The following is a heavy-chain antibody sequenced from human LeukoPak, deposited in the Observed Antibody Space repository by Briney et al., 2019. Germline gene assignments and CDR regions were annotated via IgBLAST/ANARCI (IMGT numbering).Heavy chain of an antibody. CDR2: INHSGST. Sequence: SETLSLTCAVYGGSFSGYYWSRIRQPPGKGLEWIGEINHSGSTNYNPSLKSRVTISVDTSKNQFSLKLSSVTAADTAVYYCARGFYRLNGWLGNTIAAAGNVPFDYWGQGTLVTVSS. D-gene: IGHD6-13*01. V-gene: IGHV4-34*01. CDR3: ARGFYRLNGWLGNTIAAAGNVPFDY. J-gene: IGHJ4*02. CDR1: GGSFSGYY.